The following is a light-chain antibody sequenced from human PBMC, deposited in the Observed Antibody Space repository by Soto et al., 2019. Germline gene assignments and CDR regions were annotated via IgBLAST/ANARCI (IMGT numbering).Light chain of an antibody. CDR3: QQYKNWLALT. J-gene: IGKJ4*01. CDR2: GVS. V-gene: IGKV3-15*01. Sequence: EIVLTQSAATVSLSPGERATLSCRASQRLSSNLAWYQQKPGQAPRLLIYGVSTRATGVPARFSGSGSGTEFTLTISSLQSEDSAVYYCQQYKNWLALTFGGGTKVDIK. CDR1: QRLSSN.